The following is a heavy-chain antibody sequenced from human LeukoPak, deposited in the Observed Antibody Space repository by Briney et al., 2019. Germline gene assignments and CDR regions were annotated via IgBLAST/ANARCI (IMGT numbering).Heavy chain of an antibody. CDR2: ISGSDDGT. Sequence: GGSLRLSCAASGFTVSSCGMTWVRQAPGKGLEWVSSISGSDDGTYYADSVKGRFTISRDNAKKSLYLQMSNLRAEDTAVYFCARGAGLDVWGQGATLTVSS. CDR1: GFTVSSCG. CDR3: ARGAGLDV. D-gene: IGHD3-16*01. J-gene: IGHJ6*02. V-gene: IGHV3-23*01.